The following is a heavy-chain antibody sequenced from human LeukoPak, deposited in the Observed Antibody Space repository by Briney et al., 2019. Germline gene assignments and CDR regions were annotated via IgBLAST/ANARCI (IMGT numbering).Heavy chain of an antibody. V-gene: IGHV4-4*07. CDR2: IYTSGST. CDR1: GGSISSYY. D-gene: IGHD3-16*02. J-gene: IGHJ4*02. CDR3: AREGYDYIWGSYRHYYFDY. Sequence: SETLSLTCTVPGGSISSYYWSWIRQPAGKGLEWIGRIYTSGSTNYNPSLKSRVTMSVDTSKNQFSLRLSSVTAADTAVYYCAREGYDYIWGSYRHYYFDYWGQGTLVTVSS.